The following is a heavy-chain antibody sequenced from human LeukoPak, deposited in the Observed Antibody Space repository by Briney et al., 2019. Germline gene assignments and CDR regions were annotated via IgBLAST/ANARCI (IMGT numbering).Heavy chain of an antibody. CDR2: INSDGSST. Sequence: GGSLRLSCAASGFTFSSYWMHWVRQAPGEGLVWVSRINSDGSSTSYADSVKGRFTISRDNAKNTLYLQMNSLRAEDTAVYYCATGERHGFDIWGQGTMVTVSS. CDR1: GFTFSSYW. CDR3: ATGERHGFDI. J-gene: IGHJ3*02. V-gene: IGHV3-74*01.